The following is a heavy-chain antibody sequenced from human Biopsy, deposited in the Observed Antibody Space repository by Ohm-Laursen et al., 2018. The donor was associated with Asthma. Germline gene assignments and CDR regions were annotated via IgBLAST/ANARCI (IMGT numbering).Heavy chain of an antibody. V-gene: IGHV3-53*01. CDR2: IYSGGST. CDR1: GFAVSRDY. CDR3: AGGVVGDSPLCNY. Sequence: SLRLSCAASGFAVSRDYMFWVRQAPGKGLEWVSVIYSGGSTYYADSVKGRFTISRDNSKNTLYLQMNSLRAEDTAVYYCAGGVVGDSPLCNYWGQGTLVTVSS. J-gene: IGHJ4*02. D-gene: IGHD2-21*02.